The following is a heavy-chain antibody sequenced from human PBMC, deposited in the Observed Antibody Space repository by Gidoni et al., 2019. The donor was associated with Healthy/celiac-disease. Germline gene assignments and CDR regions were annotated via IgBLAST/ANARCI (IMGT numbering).Heavy chain of an antibody. D-gene: IGHD6-6*01. V-gene: IGHV4-59*01. CDR2: IYYSGST. CDR1: GGSISSYY. J-gene: IGHJ5*02. Sequence: QVQLQESGPGLVTPSETLSLTCTVPGGSISSYYWSWIRQPPGKGLEWIGYIYYSGSTNYNPSLKSRVTISVDTSKNQFSLKLSSVTAADTAVYYCARAEHSSSYNWFDPWGQGTLVTVSS. CDR3: ARAEHSSSYNWFDP.